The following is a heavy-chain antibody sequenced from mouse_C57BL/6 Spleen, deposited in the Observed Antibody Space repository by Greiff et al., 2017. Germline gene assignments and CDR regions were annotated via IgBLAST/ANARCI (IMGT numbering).Heavy chain of an antibody. CDR2: IYPGDGDT. V-gene: IGHV1-82*01. CDR1: GYAFSSSW. D-gene: IGHD1-1*01. CDR3: ARSLITTVVPYFDY. Sequence: VKLQESGPELVKPGASVKISCKASGYAFSSSWMNWVKQRPGKGLEWIGRIYPGDGDTNYNGKFKGKATLTADKSSSTAYMQLSSLTSEDSAVYYCARSLITTVVPYFDYWGQGTTLTVSS. J-gene: IGHJ2*01.